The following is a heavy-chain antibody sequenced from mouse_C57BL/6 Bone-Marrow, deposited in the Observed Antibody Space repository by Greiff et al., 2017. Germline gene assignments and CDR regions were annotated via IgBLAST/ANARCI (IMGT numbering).Heavy chain of an antibody. V-gene: IGHV1-19*01. D-gene: IGHD1-1*01. CDR3: ARRYYGSSPYGYFDV. Sequence: VQLQQSGPVLVKPGASVKMSCKASGYTFTDYYMNWVKQSHGKSLEWIGVINPYNGGTSYNQKFKGKATLTVDKSSSTAYMELNSLTSEDSAVYYCARRYYGSSPYGYFDVWGTGTTVTVSS. CDR1: GYTFTDYY. CDR2: INPYNGGT. J-gene: IGHJ1*03.